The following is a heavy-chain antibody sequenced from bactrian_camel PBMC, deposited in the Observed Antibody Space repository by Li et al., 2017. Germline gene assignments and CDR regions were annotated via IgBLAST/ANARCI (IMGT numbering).Heavy chain of an antibody. CDR1: GLTSSHYC. V-gene: IGHV3S26*01. D-gene: IGHD5*01. CDR3: AAERAFGRCIEEVGLAQYNY. J-gene: IGHJ4*01. CDR2: VDSVGRT. Sequence: QVQLVESGGGSVQTGGSLRLSCTASGLTSSHYCMAWFRQLPGKEREGVATVDSVGRTTYEDSVKGRFTISQDNAAKRITLYLQMHSLKTEDTAMYYCAAERAFGRCIEEVGLAQYNYWGQGTQVTVS.